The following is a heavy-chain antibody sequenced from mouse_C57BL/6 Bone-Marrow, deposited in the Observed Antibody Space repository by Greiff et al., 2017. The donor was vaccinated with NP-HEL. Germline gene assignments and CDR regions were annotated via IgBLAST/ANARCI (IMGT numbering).Heavy chain of an antibody. D-gene: IGHD1-1*01. CDR3: ARVPPPDYYGSSYWYCDG. CDR1: GYSITSGYY. V-gene: IGHV3-6*01. J-gene: IGHJ1*03. CDR2: ISYDGSN. Sequence: DVQLQESGPGLVKPSQSLSLTCSVTGYSITSGYYWNWIRQFPGNNLEWMGYISYDGSNNSNPSLKNRISITRDPSKNQFFLKLNSVTTEDTATYYCARVPPPDYYGSSYWYCDGWGTGTTVTGSS.